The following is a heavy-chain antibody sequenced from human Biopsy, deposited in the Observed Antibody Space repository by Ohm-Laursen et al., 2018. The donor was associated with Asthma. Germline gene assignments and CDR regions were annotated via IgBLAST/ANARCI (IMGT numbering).Heavy chain of an antibody. J-gene: IGHJ4*02. V-gene: IGHV1-69*13. Sequence: VASVKVSCKSLGGTFNTYVIGWVRQAPGQGLEWMGGINPVFGTTTYPQKFQDRVTITADDSTSTVYMELNSLRSEDTAVYYCARKAGSCISRTCYSLDFWGQGTLVTVSS. CDR3: ARKAGSCISRTCYSLDF. CDR2: INPVFGTT. D-gene: IGHD2-2*01. CDR1: GGTFNTYV.